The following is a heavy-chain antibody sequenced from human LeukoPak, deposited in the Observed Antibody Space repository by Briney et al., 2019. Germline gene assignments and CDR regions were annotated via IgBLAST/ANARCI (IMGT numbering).Heavy chain of an antibody. CDR1: GGSFSGYY. CDR3: ASQDLQLWSNFDY. CDR2: INHSGST. D-gene: IGHD5-18*01. V-gene: IGHV4-34*01. J-gene: IGHJ4*02. Sequence: SETLSLTCAVYGGSFSGYYWSWIRQPPGKGLGWIGEINHSGSTNYNPSLKSRVTISVDTSKNQFSLKLSSVTAADTAVYYCASQDLQLWSNFDYWGQGTLVTVSS.